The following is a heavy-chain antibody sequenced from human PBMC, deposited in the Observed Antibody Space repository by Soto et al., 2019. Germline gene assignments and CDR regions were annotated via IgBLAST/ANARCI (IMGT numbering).Heavy chain of an antibody. CDR3: ARAAQHYDSSGYAN. CDR1: GYSFATSG. Sequence: ASVKVSCKASGYSFATSGISWVRQAPGQGLEWMGWISAYNGNTNYDQKLQDRVTMTTDTSTSTAYLELRNLRSDDTAVYYCARAAQHYDSSGYANWGQGTLVTVSS. D-gene: IGHD3-22*01. V-gene: IGHV1-18*01. J-gene: IGHJ1*01. CDR2: ISAYNGNT.